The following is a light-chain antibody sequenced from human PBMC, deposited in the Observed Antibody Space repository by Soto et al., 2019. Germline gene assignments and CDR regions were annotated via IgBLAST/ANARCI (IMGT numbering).Light chain of an antibody. CDR3: SSHTSSTTPVV. V-gene: IGLV2-14*01. Sequence: QSALTQPASVSGSPGQSITISCTGTSSDVGGYNYVSWYQQLPGKVPKLLIYDVSNRPSGVSNRFSGSKSGNTASLTISGLQAEDEADYYCSSHTSSTTPVVFGGGTKLTVL. CDR2: DVS. J-gene: IGLJ2*01. CDR1: SSDVGGYNY.